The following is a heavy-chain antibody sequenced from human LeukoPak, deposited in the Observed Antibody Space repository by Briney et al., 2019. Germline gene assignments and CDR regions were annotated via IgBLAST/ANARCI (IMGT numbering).Heavy chain of an antibody. CDR2: ISYDGSNK. V-gene: IGHV3-30-3*01. J-gene: IGHJ4*02. CDR1: GFTFSSYA. CDR3: ARGPRGYSYGEIDY. Sequence: GGSLRLSCAASGFTFSSYAMPWVRQAPGKGLEWVAVISYDGSNKYYADSVKGRFTISRDNSKNTLYLQMNSLRAEDTAVYYCARGPRGYSYGEIDYWGQGTLVTVSS. D-gene: IGHD5-18*01.